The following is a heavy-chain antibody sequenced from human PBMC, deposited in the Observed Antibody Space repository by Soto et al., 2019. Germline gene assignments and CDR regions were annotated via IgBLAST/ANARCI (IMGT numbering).Heavy chain of an antibody. CDR3: ARGLLWFGESYAFDI. D-gene: IGHD3-10*01. Sequence: SVKVSCKASGGTFSSYAISWVRQAPGQGLEWMGGIIPIFGTANYAQKFQGRVTITADESTSTAYMELSSLRSEDTAVYYCARGLLWFGESYAFDIWGQGTMVTVSS. CDR2: IIPIFGTA. V-gene: IGHV1-69*13. CDR1: GGTFSSYA. J-gene: IGHJ3*02.